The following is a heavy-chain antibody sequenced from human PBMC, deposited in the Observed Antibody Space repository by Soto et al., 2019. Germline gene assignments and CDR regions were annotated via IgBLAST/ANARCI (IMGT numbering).Heavy chain of an antibody. Sequence: GESLKTSYQSSEYRITSYWSGWIIKKPGKGLEWMGIIYPGDSDTRYSPSFQGQVTISADKSISTAYLQWSSLKASDTAMYYCARVSGYDYHYYYGMDVWGQGTTVTVSS. D-gene: IGHD5-12*01. V-gene: IGHV5-51*01. CDR2: IYPGDSDT. CDR3: ARVSGYDYHYYYGMDV. J-gene: IGHJ6*02. CDR1: EYRITSYW.